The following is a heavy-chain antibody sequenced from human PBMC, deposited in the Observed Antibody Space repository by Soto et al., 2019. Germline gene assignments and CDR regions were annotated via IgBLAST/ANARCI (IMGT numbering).Heavy chain of an antibody. D-gene: IGHD6-19*01. Sequence: LRLSCAASGFTFISYGIHWVRQAPGKGLEWVALISYDGNNKYYADSVKGRFTISRDNIKNMLYLQMNSLRAEDTAVYYCAKTGSGWYFDYWGQGTLVTVSS. J-gene: IGHJ4*02. V-gene: IGHV3-30*18. CDR2: ISYDGNNK. CDR3: AKTGSGWYFDY. CDR1: GFTFISYG.